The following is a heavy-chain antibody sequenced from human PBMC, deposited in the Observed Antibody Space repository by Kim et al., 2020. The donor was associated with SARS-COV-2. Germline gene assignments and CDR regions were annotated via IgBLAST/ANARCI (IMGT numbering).Heavy chain of an antibody. D-gene: IGHD2-2*02. V-gene: IGHV5-51*01. Sequence: GESLKISCKGSGYSFTSYWIGWVRQMPGKGLEWMGIIYPGDSDTRYSPSFQGQVTISADKSISTAYLQWSSLKASDTAMYYCARDIVVVPAAIGGRHYYYYGMDVWGQGPTVTVSS. CDR2: IYPGDSDT. CDR1: GYSFTSYW. CDR3: ARDIVVVPAAIGGRHYYYYGMDV. J-gene: IGHJ6*02.